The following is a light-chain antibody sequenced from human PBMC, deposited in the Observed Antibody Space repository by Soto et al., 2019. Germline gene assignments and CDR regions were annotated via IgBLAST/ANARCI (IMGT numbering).Light chain of an antibody. CDR3: QQYSSSPLT. J-gene: IGKJ4*01. CDR1: QSVRSSH. CDR2: GAS. V-gene: IGKV3-20*01. Sequence: EIVLTQFPGTLSLSPGERATLSCRTSQSVRSSHLAWYQQKPGQAPRLLIYGASSRATGIPDRFSGSGSGTDFTLTISRLEPEDFAVYHCQQYSSSPLTFGGGTKVDIK.